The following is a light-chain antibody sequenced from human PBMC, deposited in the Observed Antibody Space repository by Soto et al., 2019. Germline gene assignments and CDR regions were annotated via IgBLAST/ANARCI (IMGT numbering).Light chain of an antibody. CDR1: TYGFETYNQ. CDR3: CSYAGSWV. V-gene: IGLV2-23*01. Sequence: QSALTQPASMSGSPGQSITISCSGTTYGFETYNQVSWYQQHPGKAPKILIYEGSKRPSGVSNRFSGSKSGNTASLTISGLQAEDEADYFCCSYAGSWVFGGGTKLTVL. CDR2: EGS. J-gene: IGLJ3*02.